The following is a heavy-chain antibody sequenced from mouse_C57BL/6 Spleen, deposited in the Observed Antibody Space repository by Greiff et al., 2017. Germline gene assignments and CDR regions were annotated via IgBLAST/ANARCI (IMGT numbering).Heavy chain of an antibody. Sequence: QVQLQQPGAELVKPGASVKLSCKASGYTFTSYWMHWVKQRPGQGLEWIGMIHPNSGRTNYNEKFKSKATLTVDKSSSTAYMQLSSLTSEASAVYYCAREDPWFAYWGQGTLVTVSA. CDR2: IHPNSGRT. CDR1: GYTFTSYW. V-gene: IGHV1-64*01. J-gene: IGHJ3*01. CDR3: AREDPWFAY.